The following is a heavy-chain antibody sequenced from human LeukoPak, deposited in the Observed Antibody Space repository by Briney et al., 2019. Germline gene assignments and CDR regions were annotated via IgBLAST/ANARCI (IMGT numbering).Heavy chain of an antibody. CDR3: ARAYYDYVWGKITDY. D-gene: IGHD3-16*01. J-gene: IGHJ4*02. CDR1: GFTVSSNY. Sequence: GGSLRLSCAPSGFTVSSNYTSWAPQAPGKGLEWVSVIYSGGSTYYADSVKGRFTISRDNSKNTLYLQMNSLRAEDTAVYYCARAYYDYVWGKITDYWGEGALVTVSS. V-gene: IGHV3-53*01. CDR2: IYSGGST.